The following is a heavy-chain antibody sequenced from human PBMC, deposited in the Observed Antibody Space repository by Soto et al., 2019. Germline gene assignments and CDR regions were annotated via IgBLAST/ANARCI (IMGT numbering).Heavy chain of an antibody. CDR1: GFTFNYYW. V-gene: IGHV3-74*01. Sequence: EVQLVESEGGLVQRGGSLRLSCAASGFTFNYYWMHWVRQAPGQGLVWVAHIQNDGSRTTYADSVKGRFTISRDNAKNTMYLQMYSLRAEDTAVYYCARGDLGGFDLWGQGTTVTVSS. CDR2: IQNDGSRT. J-gene: IGHJ3*01. CDR3: ARGDLGGFDL. D-gene: IGHD2-21*02.